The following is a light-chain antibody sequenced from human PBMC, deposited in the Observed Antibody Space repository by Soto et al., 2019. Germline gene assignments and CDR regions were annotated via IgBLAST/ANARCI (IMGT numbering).Light chain of an antibody. J-gene: IGKJ3*01. CDR1: QDISDY. V-gene: IGKV1-33*01. CDR3: QQYDDLPLT. Sequence: DIQMTQSPSSLSASVGDRVTITCQASQDISDYLNWYQQKPGKAPKLLIYDASNLEPGVPSKFSGGGSGTEFTFTISSLQPEDVATYYCQQYDDLPLTLGPGTKVDIK. CDR2: DAS.